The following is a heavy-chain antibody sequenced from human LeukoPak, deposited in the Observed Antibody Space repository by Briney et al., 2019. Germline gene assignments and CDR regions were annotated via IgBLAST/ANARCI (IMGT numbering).Heavy chain of an antibody. CDR3: ARHPTNWVVDY. Sequence: SETLSLTCTVSGDSIITSRYYWGWIRQPPGKGLEWVGSVYYSGSTYYNPSLKSRVVTSVDTSKKQFFLEVTSVTAADTAVYYCARHPTNWVVDYWGQGTLVTVSS. CDR2: VYYSGST. D-gene: IGHD7-27*01. V-gene: IGHV4-39*01. CDR1: GDSIITSRYY. J-gene: IGHJ4*02.